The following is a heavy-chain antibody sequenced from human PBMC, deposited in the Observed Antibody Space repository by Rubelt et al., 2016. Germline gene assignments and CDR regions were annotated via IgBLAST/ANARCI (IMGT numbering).Heavy chain of an antibody. CDR3: ARGQIPYSSDY. Sequence: QVQLVQSGAEVKKPGASVKVSSKTSGYSFTTYGISWVRQAPGQGLEWMGWMSTYNGNTNYATKIQGRLTMTIDTSPRKAYMDVMDLSSDDTAVYYSARGQIPYSSDYWGQGTLVTVS. J-gene: IGHJ4*02. CDR1: GYSFTTYG. CDR2: MSTYNGNT. D-gene: IGHD6-13*01. V-gene: IGHV1-18*01.